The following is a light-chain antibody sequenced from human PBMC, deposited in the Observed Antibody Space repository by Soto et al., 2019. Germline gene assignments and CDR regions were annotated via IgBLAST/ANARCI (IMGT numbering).Light chain of an antibody. CDR2: DGS. CDR1: RSDVGYYNY. J-gene: IGLJ2*01. V-gene: IGLV2-14*03. CDR3: SSYTSTNTLI. Sequence: QSALTQPASVSGSPGQSITISCTGTRSDVGYYNYVSWYQHNPGKAPKLIIHDGSNRPSWVSNRFSGSKSGKTAALTISGLQAEDDAKYYCSSYTSTNTLIFGGGTKLTVL.